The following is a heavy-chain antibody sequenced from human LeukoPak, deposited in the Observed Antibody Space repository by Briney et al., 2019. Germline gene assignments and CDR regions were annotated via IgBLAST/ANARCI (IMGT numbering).Heavy chain of an antibody. CDR3: AREFSSNPGGDY. CDR2: IWYDGSNR. D-gene: IGHD3-10*01. V-gene: IGHV3-33*01. J-gene: IGHJ4*02. CDR1: GFTFSSYG. Sequence: PGGSLRLSCAASGFTFSSYGMHWVRQAPGKGLEWVAVIWYDGSNRYYADSVKGRFTISRDNSKNTLYLQMNSLRAEDTAVYYCAREFSSNPGGDYWGQGTLVTVSS.